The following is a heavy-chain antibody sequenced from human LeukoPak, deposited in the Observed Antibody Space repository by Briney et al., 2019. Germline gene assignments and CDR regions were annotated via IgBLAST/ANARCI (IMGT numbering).Heavy chain of an antibody. Sequence: ASVKVSCKASGYTFTSYGISWVRQAPGQGLEWMGWISAYNGNTNYAQKLQGRVTMTTDTSTSTAYMELRSLRSDDTAVYYCAKVGPGYTYGYVVDYWGQGTLVTVSS. CDR2: ISAYNGNT. CDR3: AKVGPGYTYGYVVDY. V-gene: IGHV1-18*01. J-gene: IGHJ4*02. CDR1: GYTFTSYG. D-gene: IGHD5-18*01.